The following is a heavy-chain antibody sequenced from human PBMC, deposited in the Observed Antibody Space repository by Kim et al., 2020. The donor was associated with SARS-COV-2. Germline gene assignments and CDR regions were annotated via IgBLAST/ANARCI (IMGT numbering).Heavy chain of an antibody. Sequence: GGSLRLSCAASGFTVSSNYMSWVRQAPGKGLEWVSVIYSGGSTYYADSVKGRFTISRDNSKNTLYLQMNSLRAEDTAVYYCARGHYGYSYGREGFAFDIWGQGTMVTVSS. V-gene: IGHV3-53*01. CDR2: IYSGGST. CDR1: GFTVSSNY. CDR3: ARGHYGYSYGREGFAFDI. J-gene: IGHJ3*02. D-gene: IGHD5-18*01.